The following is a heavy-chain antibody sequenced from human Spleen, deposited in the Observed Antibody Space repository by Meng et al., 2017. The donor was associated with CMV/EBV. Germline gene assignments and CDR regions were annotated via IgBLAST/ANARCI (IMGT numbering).Heavy chain of an antibody. Sequence: GGSLRLSCAASGFTFSDYCMTWIRQAPGKGLEWVSYITSSGSTIYYGDSVKGRFTISRDNAKNSLYLQMNSLRAEDTAVYYCARGGFGSGSFRGMDVWGQGTTVTVSS. J-gene: IGHJ6*02. D-gene: IGHD3-22*01. CDR1: GFTFSDYC. V-gene: IGHV3-11*04. CDR3: ARGGFGSGSFRGMDV. CDR2: ITSSGSTI.